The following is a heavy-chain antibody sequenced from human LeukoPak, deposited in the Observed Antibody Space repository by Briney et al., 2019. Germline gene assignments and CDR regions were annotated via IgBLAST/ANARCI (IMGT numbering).Heavy chain of an antibody. V-gene: IGHV1-18*01. CDR2: ISAYNGNT. J-gene: IGHJ4*02. Sequence: ASVKVSCKASGYTFTSYGISWVRQAPGQGLEWMGWISAYNGNTNYAQKLQGRVTITTDTSTSTAYMELRSLRSDDTAVYYCARSTVVPAAMGLVDYWGQGTLVTVSS. CDR3: ARSTVVPAAMGLVDY. CDR1: GYTFTSYG. D-gene: IGHD2-2*01.